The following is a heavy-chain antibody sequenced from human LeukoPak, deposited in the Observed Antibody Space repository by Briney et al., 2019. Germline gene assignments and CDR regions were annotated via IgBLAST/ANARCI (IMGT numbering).Heavy chain of an antibody. V-gene: IGHV1-69*13. CDR3: TRDDLSAFDS. CDR2: IIPIFGAA. D-gene: IGHD2/OR15-2a*01. CDR1: GGSFTTKT. J-gene: IGHJ3*02. Sequence: GASVKVSCKASGGSFTTKTISWVRQAPGQGLEWMGGIIPIFGAAKNAQKFHGRVTITADESTSTVYMELTSLRSEDTALYYCTRDDLSAFDSWGQGTMVTVSS.